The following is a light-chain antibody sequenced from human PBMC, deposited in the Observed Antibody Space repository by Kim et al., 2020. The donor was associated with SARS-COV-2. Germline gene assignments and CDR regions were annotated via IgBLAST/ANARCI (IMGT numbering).Light chain of an antibody. CDR3: MKYLPPST. CDR2: QVS. J-gene: IGKJ2*01. CDR1: QSLVHTDGKTY. Sequence: DVVLTQSPLSLPVTLGQPTSISCRSSQSLVHTDGKTYLYWFPQRPGQSPRRLIYQVSIRDSGVPDRFSGSGSGTHFTLTISRVEAEDVGPYYCMKYLPPSTFGQGTKLEI. V-gene: IGKV2-30*02.